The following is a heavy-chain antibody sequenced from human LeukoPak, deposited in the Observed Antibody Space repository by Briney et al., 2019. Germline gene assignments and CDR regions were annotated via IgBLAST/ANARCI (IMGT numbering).Heavy chain of an antibody. Sequence: ASVNVSCKASGYNFITYPLIWVRQAPGQGLEWMGRISPYNDNTDLAQNLQGRVTMTTDTSTSTAYMELRGLTSDDTAVFFCARVATIWGSHRYFDYWGQGTLVTVSS. V-gene: IGHV1-18*01. CDR1: GYNFITYP. CDR3: ARVATIWGSHRYFDY. J-gene: IGHJ4*02. D-gene: IGHD3-16*02. CDR2: ISPYNDNT.